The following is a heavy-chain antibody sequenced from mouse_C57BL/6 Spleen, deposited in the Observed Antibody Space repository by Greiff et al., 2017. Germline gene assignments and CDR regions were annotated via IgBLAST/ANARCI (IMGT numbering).Heavy chain of an antibody. V-gene: IGHV1-15*01. CDR2: IDPETGGT. Sequence: LVESGAELVRPGASVTLSCKASGYTFTDYEMHWVKQTPVHGLEWIGAIDPETGGTAYNQKFKGKAILTADKSSSTAYMELRSLTSEDSAVYYCTREGGSSRFDYWGQGTTLTVSS. J-gene: IGHJ2*01. CDR3: TREGGSSRFDY. D-gene: IGHD1-1*01. CDR1: GYTFTDYE.